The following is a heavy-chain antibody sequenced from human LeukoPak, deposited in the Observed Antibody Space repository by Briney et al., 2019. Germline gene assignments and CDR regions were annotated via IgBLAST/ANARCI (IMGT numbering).Heavy chain of an antibody. D-gene: IGHD2-15*01. CDR1: VFTFDDYA. Sequence: GGSLRLSCAAAVFTFDDYAMHWVRQAPGKGLEWVSGISWNSGSIGYADTVKGRFTISRDNAKNSLYLQMNSLRAEDMALYYCAKDPFPYCSGGSCYSVYFDYWGQGTLVTVSS. CDR3: AKDPFPYCSGGSCYSVYFDY. CDR2: ISWNSGSI. J-gene: IGHJ4*02. V-gene: IGHV3-9*03.